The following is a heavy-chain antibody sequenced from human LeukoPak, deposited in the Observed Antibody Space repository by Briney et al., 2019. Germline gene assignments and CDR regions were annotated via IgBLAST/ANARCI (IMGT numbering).Heavy chain of an antibody. CDR3: AKSRRGYFDY. J-gene: IGHJ4*02. CDR2: ISWNSGSI. V-gene: IGHV3-9*03. Sequence: PGGSLRLSCAASGFTFDDYSMHWVRQVPGKGLEWVSGISWNSGSIDYADSVKGRFTISRDNAKNSLYLQMNSLRAGDMAFYYCAKSRRGYFDYWGQGTLVTVSS. D-gene: IGHD3-10*01. CDR1: GFTFDDYS.